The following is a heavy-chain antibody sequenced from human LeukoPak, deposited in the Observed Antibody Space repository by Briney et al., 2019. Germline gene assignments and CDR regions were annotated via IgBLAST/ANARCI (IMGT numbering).Heavy chain of an antibody. CDR3: AKSQVGRAAAGPIDY. CDR1: GFTFSSYA. V-gene: IGHV3-30-3*02. J-gene: IGHJ4*02. D-gene: IGHD6-13*01. Sequence: GGSLRLSCAASGFTFSSYAMHWVRQAPGKGLEWVAVISYDGSNKYYADSVKGRFTISRDNSKNTLYLQMNSLRAEDTAVYYCAKSQVGRAAAGPIDYWGQGTLVTVSS. CDR2: ISYDGSNK.